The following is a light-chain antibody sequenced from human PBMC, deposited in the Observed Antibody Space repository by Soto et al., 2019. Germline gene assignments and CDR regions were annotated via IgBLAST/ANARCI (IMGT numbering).Light chain of an antibody. CDR2: DVS. V-gene: IGKV1-9*01. CDR3: QQRRNWPPT. Sequence: DIQLTQSPSSLSASVGDRVTITCRASQVISSYLAWYQQKPGKAPYLLISDVSSLERGVPSRFSGSGSGTDFTLTISSLEPEDFAIYYCQQRRNWPPTFGQGTKVDI. J-gene: IGKJ1*01. CDR1: QVISSY.